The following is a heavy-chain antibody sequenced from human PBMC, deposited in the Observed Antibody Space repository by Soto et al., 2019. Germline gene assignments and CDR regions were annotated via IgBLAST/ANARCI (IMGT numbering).Heavy chain of an antibody. V-gene: IGHV3-21*04. CDR3: AKEGGPQGYCSGGSCYRYYYYGMDV. CDR1: GFTFSSYS. J-gene: IGHJ6*02. Sequence: GGSLRLSCAASGFTFSSYSMNWVRQAPGKGLEWVSSISSSSSYIYYADSVKGRFTISRDNAKNSLYLQMNSLRAEDTAVYYCAKEGGPQGYCSGGSCYRYYYYGMDVWGQGTTVTVSS. D-gene: IGHD2-15*01. CDR2: ISSSSSYI.